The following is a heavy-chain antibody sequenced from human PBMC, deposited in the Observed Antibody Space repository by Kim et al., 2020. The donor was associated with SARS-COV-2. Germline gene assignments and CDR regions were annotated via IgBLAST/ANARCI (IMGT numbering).Heavy chain of an antibody. V-gene: IGHV1-18*01. CDR3: AREVPLLWFGELSNWFDP. CDR1: GYTFTSYG. CDR2: ISAYNGNT. Sequence: ASVKVSCKASGYTFTSYGISWVRQAPGQGLEWMGWISAYNGNTNYAQKLQGRVTMTTDTSTSTAYMELRSLRSDDTAVYYCAREVPLLWFGELSNWFDPWGQGTLVTVSS. D-gene: IGHD3-10*01. J-gene: IGHJ5*02.